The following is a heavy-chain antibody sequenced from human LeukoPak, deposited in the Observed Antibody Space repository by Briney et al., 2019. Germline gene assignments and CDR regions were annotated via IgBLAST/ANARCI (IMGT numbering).Heavy chain of an antibody. D-gene: IGHD1-26*01. J-gene: IGHJ4*02. CDR1: GYTFTGYY. V-gene: IGHV1-2*02. CDR3: ARAKSEWELPRDY. Sequence: GASVKVSCKASGYTFTGYYMHWVRQALGQGLEWMGWINPNSGGTNYAQKFQGRVTMTRDTSISTAYMELSRLRSDDTAVYYCARAKSEWELPRDYWGQGTLVTVSS. CDR2: INPNSGGT.